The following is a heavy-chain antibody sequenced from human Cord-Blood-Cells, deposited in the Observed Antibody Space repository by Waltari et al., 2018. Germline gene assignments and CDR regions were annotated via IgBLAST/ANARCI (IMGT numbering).Heavy chain of an antibody. CDR2: VDPEDGET. Sequence: QVQLVQSGAEVKKPGASVKVSCKVSGYTLTELSMHWVRQAPGKGLEWMGGVDPEDGETIYAQKFQGRVTMTDETSTDTAYMALSSLRSEDTGVYYGATSPLSLEWLSYWGQGTLVTVSS. CDR1: GYTLTELS. V-gene: IGHV1-24*01. J-gene: IGHJ4*02. D-gene: IGHD3-3*01. CDR3: ATSPLSLEWLSY.